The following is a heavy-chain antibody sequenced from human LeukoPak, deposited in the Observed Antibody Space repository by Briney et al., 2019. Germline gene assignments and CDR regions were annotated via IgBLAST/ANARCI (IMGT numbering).Heavy chain of an antibody. Sequence: SETLSLTCTVSGGSISSYYWSWVRQPPGKGLEWIGEIYHSGSTNYNPSLKSRVTISVDKSKNQFSLKLSSVTAADTAVYYCAREGWNCSGGSCYFNYWGQGTLVTVSS. D-gene: IGHD2-15*01. CDR3: AREGWNCSGGSCYFNY. CDR2: IYHSGST. J-gene: IGHJ4*02. V-gene: IGHV4-4*02. CDR1: GGSISSYY.